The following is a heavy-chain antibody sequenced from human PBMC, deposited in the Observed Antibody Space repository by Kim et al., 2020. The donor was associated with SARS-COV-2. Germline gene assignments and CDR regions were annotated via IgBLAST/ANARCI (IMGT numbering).Heavy chain of an antibody. CDR1: GYTFTSYA. D-gene: IGHD3-3*01. Sequence: ASVKVSCKASGYTFTSYAMNWVRQAPGQGLEWMGWINTNTGNPTYAQGFTGRFVFSLDTSVSTAYLQISSLKAEDTAVYYCARGARIYDFWSEAKFGPYYFDYWGQGTLVTVSS. J-gene: IGHJ4*02. CDR3: ARGARIYDFWSEAKFGPYYFDY. CDR2: INTNTGNP. V-gene: IGHV7-4-1*02.